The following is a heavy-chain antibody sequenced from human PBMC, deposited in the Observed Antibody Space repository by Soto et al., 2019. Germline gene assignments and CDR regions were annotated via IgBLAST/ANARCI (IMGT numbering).Heavy chain of an antibody. CDR3: AAEMVVMGTIVATKGLKSYYGMDV. D-gene: IGHD5-12*01. Sequence: PGGSLRLSCAASGFTFSSYAMSWVRQAPGKGLEWVSAISGSGGSTYYADSVKGRFTISRDNSKNTLYPQMNSLRAEDTAVYYCAAEMVVMGTIVATKGLKSYYGMDVWGQGTTVTVSS. V-gene: IGHV3-23*01. J-gene: IGHJ6*02. CDR1: GFTFSSYA. CDR2: ISGSGGST.